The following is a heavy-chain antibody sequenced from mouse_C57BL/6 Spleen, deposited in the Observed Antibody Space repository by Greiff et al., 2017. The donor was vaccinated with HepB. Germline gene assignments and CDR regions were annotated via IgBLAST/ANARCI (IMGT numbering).Heavy chain of an antibody. D-gene: IGHD1-1*01. CDR1: GYSFTGYY. CDR2: INPSTGGT. V-gene: IGHV1-42*01. CDR3: ARYDYGSIAY. Sequence: EVQLVESGPELVKPGASVKISCKASGYSFTGYYMNWVKQSPEKSLEWIGEINPSTGGTTYNQKFKAKATLTVDKSSSTAYMQLKSLTSEDSAVYYCARYDYGSIAYWGQGTLVTVSA. J-gene: IGHJ3*01.